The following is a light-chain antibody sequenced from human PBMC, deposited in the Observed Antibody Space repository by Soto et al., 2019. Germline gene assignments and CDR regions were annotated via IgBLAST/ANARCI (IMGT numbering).Light chain of an antibody. Sequence: DIQMTQSPSTLSASVGDRVTITCRASQSISSWLAWYQQKPGKAPKFLIFKASSLESGVPSRFSGSGSGTDFTLTISSLEPEDFAVYYCQQYGSSGTFGQGTKVDIK. CDR2: KAS. V-gene: IGKV1-5*03. CDR1: QSISSW. J-gene: IGKJ1*01. CDR3: QQYGSSGT.